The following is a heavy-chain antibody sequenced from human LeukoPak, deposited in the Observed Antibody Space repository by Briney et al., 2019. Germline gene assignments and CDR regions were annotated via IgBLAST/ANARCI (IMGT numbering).Heavy chain of an antibody. CDR3: ARDHLYCSSTSCYSHWFDP. V-gene: IGHV4-59*01. CDR2: IYYSGST. D-gene: IGHD2-2*02. CDR1: GGSISSYY. J-gene: IGHJ5*02. Sequence: PSETLSLTCTVSGGSISSYYWSWIRQPPGKGLEWIGYIYYSGSTNYNPSLKSRVTISVDTSKNQFSLKLSSVTAADTAVYYCARDHLYCSSTSCYSHWFDPWGQGTLVTVSS.